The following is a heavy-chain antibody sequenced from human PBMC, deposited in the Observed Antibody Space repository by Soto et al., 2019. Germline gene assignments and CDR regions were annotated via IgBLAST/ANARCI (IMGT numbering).Heavy chain of an antibody. D-gene: IGHD5-12*01. V-gene: IGHV4-38-2*01. J-gene: IGHJ4*02. CDR3: ARVVSGGYNSNPYYFDY. Sequence: XETLSLTCAVSGYSISSGYYWCCIRQPPGKGLEWIGSIYHSGSTYYNPSLKSRVTISVDTSKNQFSLKLSSVTAADTAVYYCARVVSGGYNSNPYYFDYWGQGTLVTVSS. CDR2: IYHSGST. CDR1: GYSISSGYY.